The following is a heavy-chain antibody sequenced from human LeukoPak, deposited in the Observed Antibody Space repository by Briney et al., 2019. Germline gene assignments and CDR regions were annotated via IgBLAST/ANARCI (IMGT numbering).Heavy chain of an antibody. CDR1: GYTFTSYD. CDR2: MNPNSGNT. CDR3: ARMDAMVRGLIYYYYGMDV. V-gene: IGHV1-18*01. Sequence: ASVKVSCTASGYTFTSYDINWVRQATGQGLEWMGWMNPNSGNTNYAQKLQGRVTMTTDTSTSTAYMELRSLRSDDTAVYYCARMDAMVRGLIYYYYGMDVWGQGTTVTVSS. J-gene: IGHJ6*02. D-gene: IGHD3-10*01.